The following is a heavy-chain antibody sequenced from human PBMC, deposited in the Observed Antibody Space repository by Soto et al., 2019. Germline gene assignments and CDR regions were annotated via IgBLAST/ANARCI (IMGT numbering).Heavy chain of an antibody. D-gene: IGHD4-17*01. J-gene: IGHJ3*01. Sequence: EVQLVQSGAEVKKPGATMKISCKASGYTFSDYFMHWIQQAPGKGLEWMGLVDPEGSGTICSEKFQGKLTLSADTSTHTAYMELSNLGSEDTAVYYCAFATSGNYGGFDFWGRVTLVTVSS. CDR3: AFATSGNYGGFDF. CDR2: VDPEGSGT. V-gene: IGHV1-69-2*01. CDR1: GYTFSDYF.